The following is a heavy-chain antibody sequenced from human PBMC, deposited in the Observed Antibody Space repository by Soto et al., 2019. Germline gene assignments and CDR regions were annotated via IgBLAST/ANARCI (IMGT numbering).Heavy chain of an antibody. CDR1: GFSLSTGGVG. CDR2: IYWDDDK. J-gene: IGHJ4*02. Sequence: QITLKESGPTLVKPTQPLTLTCTFSGFSLSTGGVGVGWIRQPPGKALEWLALIYWDDDKRYSPSLESRLTIAKDTSKNQVVLRMTNMDPVDTATYYCAHRAGDREAYWGQGILVTVSS. CDR3: AHRAGDREAY. V-gene: IGHV2-5*02. D-gene: IGHD4-17*01.